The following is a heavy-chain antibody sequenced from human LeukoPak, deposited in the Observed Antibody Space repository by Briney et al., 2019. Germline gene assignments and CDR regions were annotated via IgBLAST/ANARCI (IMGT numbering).Heavy chain of an antibody. J-gene: IGHJ4*02. CDR3: VVHSATSCY. V-gene: IGHV3-23*01. CDR2: NSGSGGNT. D-gene: IGHD3-16*01. Sequence: GGSLRLSCAASRFTFSSYDMICVRRAPGMGLEWVSSNSGSGGNTFYVDSVMARFNISRYISENKLYLKMNSVSAEDPPDYFWVVHSATSCYWGQGTLVTVS. CDR1: RFTFSSYD.